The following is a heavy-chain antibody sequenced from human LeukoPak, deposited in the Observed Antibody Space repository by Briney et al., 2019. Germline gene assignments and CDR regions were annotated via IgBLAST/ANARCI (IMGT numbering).Heavy chain of an antibody. J-gene: IGHJ3*02. Sequence: ASVTVSCKASGYTFTSYDINWVRQATGQGLEWMGWMNPNSGNTGYAQKFQGRVTMTRNTSISTAYMELSSLRSEDTAVYYCARGTRNDYGDYVGAFDIWGQGTMVTVSS. CDR1: GYTFTSYD. CDR3: ARGTRNDYGDYVGAFDI. D-gene: IGHD4-17*01. V-gene: IGHV1-8*01. CDR2: MNPNSGNT.